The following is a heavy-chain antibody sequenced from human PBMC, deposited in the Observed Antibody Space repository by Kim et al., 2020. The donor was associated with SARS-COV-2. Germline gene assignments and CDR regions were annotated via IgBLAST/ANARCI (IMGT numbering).Heavy chain of an antibody. CDR1: GFTFSNFT. Sequence: GGSLRLSCAASGFTFSNFTMNWVRQAPGKGLEWVSTIGNGGGSTYYADSVKGRFTISRDNSKNTLYLQMNSLRAKDTAVYYCAKVPRLQQLEGDWGQGTLVTVSS. CDR2: IGNGGGST. J-gene: IGHJ4*02. D-gene: IGHD6-13*01. V-gene: IGHV3-23*01. CDR3: AKVPRLQQLEGD.